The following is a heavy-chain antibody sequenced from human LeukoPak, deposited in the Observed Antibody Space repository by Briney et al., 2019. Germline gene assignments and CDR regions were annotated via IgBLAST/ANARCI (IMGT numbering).Heavy chain of an antibody. V-gene: IGHV1-69*05. Sequence: SVKVSCKASGGTFSSYSISWVRQAPGQGLEWMGRIIPIFGTANYAQKFQGRVTITTDESTSTAYMELSSLRSEDTAVYYCASSIMITFGGVIVRDGDAFDIWGQGTMVTVSS. D-gene: IGHD3-16*02. J-gene: IGHJ3*02. CDR2: IIPIFGTA. CDR3: ASSIMITFGGVIVRDGDAFDI. CDR1: GGTFSSYS.